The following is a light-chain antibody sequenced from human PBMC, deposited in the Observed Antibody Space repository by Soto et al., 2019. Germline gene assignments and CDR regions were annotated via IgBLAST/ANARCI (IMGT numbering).Light chain of an antibody. CDR1: QTISNP. CDR3: QESYSTS. Sequence: DIQMTQSPSSLSASVGDRVTITCRASQTISNPLSWYQQKPGKVPELLIYATSRLQSGVPSRFSGSGSGTDFTLTISSLQPEDIATYYCQESYSTSFGQGTKWIS. CDR2: ATS. J-gene: IGKJ1*01. V-gene: IGKV1-39*01.